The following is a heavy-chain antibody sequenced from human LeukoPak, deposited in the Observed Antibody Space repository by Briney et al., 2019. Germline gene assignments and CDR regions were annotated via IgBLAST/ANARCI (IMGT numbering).Heavy chain of an antibody. V-gene: IGHV3-49*03. Sequence: HPGGSLRLSCTASGCTFGDYAMCWFRQAPGKGVEWVGFIRSKAYGGKTEYAASVKGRFTISRDDSKSIAYLQMNSLKTEDTAVYYCTRDMDERPYDFWSGYYTGRFDYWGQGTLVTVSS. D-gene: IGHD3-3*01. CDR2: IRSKAYGGKT. CDR1: GCTFGDYA. J-gene: IGHJ4*02. CDR3: TRDMDERPYDFWSGYYTGRFDY.